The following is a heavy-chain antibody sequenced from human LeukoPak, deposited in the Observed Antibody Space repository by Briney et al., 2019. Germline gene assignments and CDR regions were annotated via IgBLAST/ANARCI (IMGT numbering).Heavy chain of an antibody. V-gene: IGHV4-4*07. CDR3: ASGGSSWDNYYYYYGMDV. D-gene: IGHD6-13*01. CDR1: GGSISSQY. CDR2: IYTSGST. J-gene: IGHJ6*02. Sequence: SETLSLTCTVPGGSISSQYGSWIRQPAGKGLEWVGRIYTSGSTNYNPSLKSRVTMSVDTSKNQFSLKLSSVTAADTAVYYCASGGSSWDNYYYYYGMDVWGQRTTVTVSS.